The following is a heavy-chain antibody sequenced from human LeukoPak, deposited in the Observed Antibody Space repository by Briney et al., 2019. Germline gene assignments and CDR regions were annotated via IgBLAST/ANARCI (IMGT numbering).Heavy chain of an antibody. D-gene: IGHD2-2*01. J-gene: IGHJ4*02. CDR1: GYNFDRNG. Sequence: ASVKVSCKGSGYNFDRNGVNWVRQAPGQGLEWVGWISTYNGNTFYAQKFEGRVSMTTDTSTNTVYMDLRSLRSDDTAVYYCARDLEHCRNIICSNSAYWGQGTLVTVSS. CDR2: ISTYNGNT. V-gene: IGHV1-18*04. CDR3: ARDLEHCRNIICSNSAY.